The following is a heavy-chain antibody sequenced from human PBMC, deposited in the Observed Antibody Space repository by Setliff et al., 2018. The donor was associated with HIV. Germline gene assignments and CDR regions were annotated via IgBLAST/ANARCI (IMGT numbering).Heavy chain of an antibody. CDR3: ARAPTGVTNAFDI. D-gene: IGHD2-8*02. V-gene: IGHV4-4*07. CDR2: VYTTGGT. Sequence: SETLSLTCTISGGFISNHYWIWIRQPAGKGLEWIGHVYTTGGTNYNPSLESRLTISVDTSRNQFSLRLSSVTAADTAVYYCARAPTGVTNAFDIWGQGTMVTVS. CDR1: GGFISNHY. J-gene: IGHJ3*02.